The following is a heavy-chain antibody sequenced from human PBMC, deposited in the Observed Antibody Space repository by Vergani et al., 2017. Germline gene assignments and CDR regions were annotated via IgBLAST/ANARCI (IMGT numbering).Heavy chain of an antibody. CDR3: ARVPPSQNRSAYNWFDP. CDR1: GGSFSGYY. Sequence: QVQLQESGAGLLKPSETLSLTCAVYGGSFSGYYWSWIRQPPGKGLEWIGEINHSGSTNYNPSLKSRVTISVDTSKNQFSLKLSSVTAADTAVYYCARVPPSQNRSAYNWFDPWGQGTLVTVSS. CDR2: INHSGST. D-gene: IGHD6-25*01. V-gene: IGHV4-34*01. J-gene: IGHJ5*02.